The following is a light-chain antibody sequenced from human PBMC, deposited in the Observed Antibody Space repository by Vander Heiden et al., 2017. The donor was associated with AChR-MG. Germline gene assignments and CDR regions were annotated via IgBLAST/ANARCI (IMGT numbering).Light chain of an antibody. V-gene: IGKV1-6*01. J-gene: IGKJ4*01. CDR3: LQDFNYPLT. CDR2: AAS. Sequence: AIQMTQPPSSLSASVGDRVTITCRASEGIREDLGWYQQKPGRAPKLLIHAASSLQSGVQSRFSGSGSGTEFTLTSSGLQPDDFETYYGLQDFNYPLTVGGGTKVKIK. CDR1: EGIRED.